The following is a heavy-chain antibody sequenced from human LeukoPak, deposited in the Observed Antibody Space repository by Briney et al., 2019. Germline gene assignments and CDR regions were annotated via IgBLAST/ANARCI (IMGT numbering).Heavy chain of an antibody. CDR3: AREQGGYSGSADY. V-gene: IGHV1-18*01. D-gene: IGHD5-12*01. CDR2: ISAYNGNT. Sequence: ASVKVSCKASGYTFSSYGISWVRQAPGQGLEWMGWISAYNGNTNYAQKFQGRVTMTTDTSTTTAYRELRSLRSDDTAVYYCAREQGGYSGSADYWGQGTLVTVSS. CDR1: GYTFSSYG. J-gene: IGHJ4*02.